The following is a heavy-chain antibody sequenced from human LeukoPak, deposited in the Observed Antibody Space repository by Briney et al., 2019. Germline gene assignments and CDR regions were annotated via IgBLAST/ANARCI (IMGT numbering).Heavy chain of an antibody. CDR3: ARDLLYSSSSAVGNYYYYYMDV. CDR1: GFTFSSYW. D-gene: IGHD6-6*01. V-gene: IGHV3-7*01. Sequence: GGSLRLSCAASGFTFSSYWMSWVRQAPGKGLEWVANIKQDGSEKYYVDSVKGRFTISRDNAKNSLYLQMNSLRAEDTAVYYCARDLLYSSSSAVGNYYYYYMDVWGKGTTVTVSS. J-gene: IGHJ6*03. CDR2: IKQDGSEK.